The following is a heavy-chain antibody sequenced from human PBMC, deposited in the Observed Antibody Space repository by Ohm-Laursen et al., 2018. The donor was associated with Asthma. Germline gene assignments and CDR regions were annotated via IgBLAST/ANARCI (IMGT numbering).Heavy chain of an antibody. CDR3: ARHGYCSGDSCYSAHGFGLDS. D-gene: IGHD2-15*01. CDR2: VRDSGST. CDR1: GDSVSGGNYH. V-gene: IGHV4-61*01. Sequence: TLSLTCTVSGDSVSGGNYHWSWIRQPPGKGLEWIGYVRDSGSTNYNPSLKSRVSISADASKNQYSLKVSSVTAADTAVYYCARHGYCSGDSCYSAHGFGLDSWGQGTLVTVSS. J-gene: IGHJ4*02.